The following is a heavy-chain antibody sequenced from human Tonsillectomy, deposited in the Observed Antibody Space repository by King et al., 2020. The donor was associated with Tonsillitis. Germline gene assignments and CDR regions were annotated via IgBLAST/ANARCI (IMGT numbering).Heavy chain of an antibody. CDR3: AKGGYYDILTGYSTTSFFDY. CDR1: GFTFSSYA. D-gene: IGHD3-9*01. CDR2: ISGSGGST. V-gene: IGHV3-23*04. J-gene: IGHJ4*02. Sequence: VQLVESGGGLVQPGGSLRLSCAASGFTFSSYAMSWVRQAPGKGLEWVSAISGSGGSTYYADSVKGRFTISRDNSKNTLYLQMNSLRADDTAVYYCAKGGYYDILTGYSTTSFFDYWGQGTLVTVSS.